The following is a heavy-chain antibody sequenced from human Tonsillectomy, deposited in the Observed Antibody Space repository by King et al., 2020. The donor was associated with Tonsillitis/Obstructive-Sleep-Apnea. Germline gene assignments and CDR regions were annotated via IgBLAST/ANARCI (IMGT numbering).Heavy chain of an antibody. CDR1: GFSLSTSGVG. J-gene: IGHJ4*02. CDR2: IYWDDDK. CDR3: AHTPITIFGVVITGFDY. D-gene: IGHD3-3*01. V-gene: IGHV2-5*02. Sequence: TLKESGPTLVKPTQTLTLTCTFSGFSLSTSGVGVGWIRQPPGKALEWLALIYWDDDKRYSPSLKSRLTITKDTSKNQVVLTMTNMDPVDTATYYSAHTPITIFGVVITGFDYWGQGTLVTVSS.